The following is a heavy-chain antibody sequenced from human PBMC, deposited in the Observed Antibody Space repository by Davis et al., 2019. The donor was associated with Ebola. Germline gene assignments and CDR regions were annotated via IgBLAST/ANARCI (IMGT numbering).Heavy chain of an antibody. D-gene: IGHD5-18*01. CDR3: ARGADTTMVLYYFDY. V-gene: IGHV3-7*01. CDR1: GFSFSSYW. Sequence: PGGSLRLSCATSGFSFSSYWMSWVRQTPGKGLEWVANIQQDGSEKFYVDSVKGRFTISRDNAKSSLYLQMSSLGAEDTAVYYCARGADTTMVLYYFDYWGQGALVTVSS. J-gene: IGHJ4*02. CDR2: IQQDGSEK.